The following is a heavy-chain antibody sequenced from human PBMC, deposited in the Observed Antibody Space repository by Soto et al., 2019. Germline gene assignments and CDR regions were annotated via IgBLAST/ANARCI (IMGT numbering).Heavy chain of an antibody. D-gene: IGHD3-10*01. CDR3: ARDRVPLLWFGEFLGGMDV. V-gene: IGHV3-74*01. CDR1: GFTFSSYW. J-gene: IGHJ6*02. Sequence: GGSLRLSCEASGFTFSSYWMHWVRQAPGEGLVWVSLINEDGRSTIYADSVKGRFTISRDNSKNTLYLQMNSLRAEDTAVYYCARDRVPLLWFGEFLGGMDVWGQGTTVTVSS. CDR2: INEDGRST.